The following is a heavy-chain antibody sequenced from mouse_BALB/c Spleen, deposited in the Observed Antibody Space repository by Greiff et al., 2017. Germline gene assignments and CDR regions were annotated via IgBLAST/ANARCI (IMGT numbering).Heavy chain of an antibody. CDR2: ISSGGST. V-gene: IGHV5-6-5*01. J-gene: IGHJ2*01. CDR3: ARGGVAAFDY. D-gene: IGHD1-1*01. Sequence: VQLKESGGGLVKPGGSLKLSCAASGFTFSSYAMSWVRQTPEKRLEWVASISSGGSTYYPDSVKGRFTISRDNARNILYLQMSSLRSEDTAMYYCARGGVAAFDYWGQGTTLTVSS. CDR1: GFTFSSYA.